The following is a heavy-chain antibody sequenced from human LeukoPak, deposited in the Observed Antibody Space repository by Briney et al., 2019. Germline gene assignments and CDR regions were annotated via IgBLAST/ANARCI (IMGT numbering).Heavy chain of an antibody. CDR2: IIPIFGTA. CDR3: ARGRADFRKETYDN. Sequence: ASVKLSCEASGVTFSSYAISWVRQAPGQGLEWMGGIIPIFGTANYAQKFQGRVTITADGSTSTAYMELSSLRSEQTAVYYRARGRADFRKETYDNCGQGTLLTVSS. J-gene: IGHJ4*02. V-gene: IGHV1-69*01. CDR1: GVTFSSYA. D-gene: IGHD2/OR15-2a*01.